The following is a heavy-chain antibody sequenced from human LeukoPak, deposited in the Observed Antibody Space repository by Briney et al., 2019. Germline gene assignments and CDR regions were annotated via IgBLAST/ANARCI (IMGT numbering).Heavy chain of an antibody. CDR1: GGTFSSYA. CDR3: ARPSYSSGWYRY. CDR2: IIPILGIA. J-gene: IGHJ4*02. V-gene: IGHV1-69*04. D-gene: IGHD6-19*01. Sequence: ASVKVSCKASGGTFSSYAISWVRQAPGQGLEWMGRIIPILGIANYAQKFQGRVTITADKSTSTAYMELSSLRSEDTAVYYCARPSYSSGWYRYWGQGTLVTVSS.